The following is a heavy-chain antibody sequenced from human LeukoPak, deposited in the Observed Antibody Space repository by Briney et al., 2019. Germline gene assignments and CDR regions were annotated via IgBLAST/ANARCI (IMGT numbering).Heavy chain of an antibody. Sequence: SCKASGGTFSSYAMSWVRQAPGKGLEWVSAISGSGGSTYYADSVKGRFTISRDNSKNTLYLQMNSLRAEDTAVYYCAREVLPAAMGIDYWGQGTLVTVSS. J-gene: IGHJ4*02. CDR2: ISGSGGST. D-gene: IGHD2-2*01. CDR3: AREVLPAAMGIDY. V-gene: IGHV3-23*01. CDR1: GGTFSSYA.